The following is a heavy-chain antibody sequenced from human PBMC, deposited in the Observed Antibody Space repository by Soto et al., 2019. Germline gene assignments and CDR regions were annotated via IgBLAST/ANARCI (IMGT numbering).Heavy chain of an antibody. CDR2: VYSSGCT. CDR1: GGSINSDNYY. Sequence: PXGTLSLTCTVSGGSINSDNYYWGWIRQPPGKGLEWIGSVYSSGCTFDNPSLKSRVTMSVDTSKNQFSLNLNSVTAADTAVYYCARQVCLGGSCKLCDSWGQGTLVTVSS. D-gene: IGHD2-15*01. J-gene: IGHJ4*02. CDR3: ARQVCLGGSCKLCDS. V-gene: IGHV4-39*01.